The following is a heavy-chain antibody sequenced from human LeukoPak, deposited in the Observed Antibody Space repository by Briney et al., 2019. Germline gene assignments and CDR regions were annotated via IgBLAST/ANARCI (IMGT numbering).Heavy chain of an antibody. V-gene: IGHV3-74*01. J-gene: IGHJ4*02. CDR1: GFTFKDYW. D-gene: IGHD4-11*01. Sequence: GGSLRLSCAASGFTFKDYWMHLVRQVPGKGLVWVARIISDGSSASYADSVKGRFTMSRDNAKNTLYLQMNSLRAEDTAVYYCVRDSNYHPDCWGQGTLVTVSS. CDR2: IISDGSSA. CDR3: VRDSNYHPDC.